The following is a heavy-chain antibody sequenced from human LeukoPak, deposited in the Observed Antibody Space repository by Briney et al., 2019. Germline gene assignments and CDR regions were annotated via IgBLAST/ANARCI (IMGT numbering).Heavy chain of an antibody. V-gene: IGHV4-4*07. CDR3: ATRGGSSWDYYYYYMDV. CDR1: GGSISSYY. J-gene: IGHJ6*03. D-gene: IGHD6-13*01. CDR2: IYSSGST. Sequence: SETLSLTCTVSGGSISSYYWSWIRQPAGKGLEWIGRIYSSGSTNYNPSLKSRVTISVDTSKNQFSLKLSSVTAADTAVYYCATRGGSSWDYYYYYMDVWGKGTTVTVSS.